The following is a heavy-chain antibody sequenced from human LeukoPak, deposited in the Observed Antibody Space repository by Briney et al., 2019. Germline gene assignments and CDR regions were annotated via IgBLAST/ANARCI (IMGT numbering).Heavy chain of an antibody. Sequence: SETLSLTCTVSGGSLSDYYWTWIRQPAGKGLEWIGRIYTSGSTNYNPSLKSRVTISVDTSKNQFSLKLSSVTAADTAVYYCARRTAYNYGPWGWFDPWGQGTLVTVSS. CDR2: IYTSGST. CDR1: GGSLSDYY. D-gene: IGHD5-18*01. V-gene: IGHV4-4*07. CDR3: ARRTAYNYGPWGWFDP. J-gene: IGHJ5*02.